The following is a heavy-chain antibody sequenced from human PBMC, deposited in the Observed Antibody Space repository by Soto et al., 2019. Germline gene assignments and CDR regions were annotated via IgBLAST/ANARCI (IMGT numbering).Heavy chain of an antibody. J-gene: IGHJ4*02. D-gene: IGHD3-10*01. Sequence: SETLSLTCTVSGGSMSSFYWSCIRQPPGKGLEYIGSIYYSGYTNYNPSLKSRVTISIDTSKNQSSLKLSSVTAADTAVYYCATHRYGYFDYWGQGTLVTVSS. CDR3: ATHRYGYFDY. CDR2: IYYSGYT. V-gene: IGHV4-59*08. CDR1: GGSMSSFY.